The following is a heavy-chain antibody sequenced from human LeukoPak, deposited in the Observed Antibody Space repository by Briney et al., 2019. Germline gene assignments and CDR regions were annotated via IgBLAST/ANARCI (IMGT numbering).Heavy chain of an antibody. CDR3: ARVHYYDSSGAYFDY. D-gene: IGHD3-22*01. J-gene: IGHJ4*02. Sequence: SETLSLTCAVSGGSISSGGYPWNWIRQPPGKGLEWIGYIYHSGSTYYNPSLKSRVTISVDRSKNQFSLKLSSVTAADTAVYYCARVHYYDSSGAYFDYWGQGTLVTVSS. CDR2: IYHSGST. CDR1: GGSISSGGYP. V-gene: IGHV4-30-2*01.